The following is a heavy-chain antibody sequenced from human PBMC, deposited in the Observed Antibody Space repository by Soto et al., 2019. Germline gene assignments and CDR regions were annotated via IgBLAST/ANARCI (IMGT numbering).Heavy chain of an antibody. V-gene: IGHV3-53*01. Sequence: GSLRLSCAASGFTVSSNYMSWVRQAPGKGLEWVSVIYSGGSTYYADSVKGRFTISRDNSKNTLYLQMNSLRAEDTAVYYCASPQVIVGATPGGLNYWGQGTLVTVSS. CDR1: GFTVSSNY. CDR2: IYSGGST. J-gene: IGHJ4*02. CDR3: ASPQVIVGATPGGLNY. D-gene: IGHD1-26*01.